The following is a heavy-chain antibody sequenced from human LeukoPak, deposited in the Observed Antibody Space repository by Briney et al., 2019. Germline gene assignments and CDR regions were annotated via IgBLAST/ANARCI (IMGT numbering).Heavy chain of an antibody. Sequence: GGSLRLSCAASGFIFDDYAMHWVRQAPGKGLEWVSGISWNSYTIGYADSVKGRFTISRDNAKNSLYLQMNSLRAEDMALYYCAKGVYGSGNYYFDYWGQGTLVTVSS. J-gene: IGHJ4*02. CDR1: GFIFDDYA. CDR2: ISWNSYTI. D-gene: IGHD3-10*01. CDR3: AKGVYGSGNYYFDY. V-gene: IGHV3-9*03.